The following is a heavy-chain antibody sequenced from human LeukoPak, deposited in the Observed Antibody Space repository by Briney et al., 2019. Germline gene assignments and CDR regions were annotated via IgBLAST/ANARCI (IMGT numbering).Heavy chain of an antibody. CDR2: ISGSGGST. D-gene: IGHD3-10*01. Sequence: GGSLRLSCAASGFTFSSYSMNWVRQAPGKGLEWVSAISGSGGSTYYADSVKGRFTISRDNSKNTLYLQMGSLRAEDMAVYYCARSPTMVRGVILWDYWGQGTLVTVSS. CDR3: ARSPTMVRGVILWDY. V-gene: IGHV3-23*01. CDR1: GFTFSSYS. J-gene: IGHJ4*02.